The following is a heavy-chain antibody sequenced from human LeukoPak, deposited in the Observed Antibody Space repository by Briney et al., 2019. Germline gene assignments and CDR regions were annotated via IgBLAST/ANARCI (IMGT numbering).Heavy chain of an antibody. CDR1: GGSVSSINSY. Sequence: SETLSLTCTVSGGSVSSINSYWGWIRQPPGKGLEWIGSAYYSGSTYYNPSLKSRVTIPVDTSKNQFSLNLSSVTAADTAVYYCARDPQLTLTHFDYWGLGTLVTVSS. CDR3: ARDPQLTLTHFDY. V-gene: IGHV4-39*07. CDR2: AYYSGST. J-gene: IGHJ4*02. D-gene: IGHD1-1*01.